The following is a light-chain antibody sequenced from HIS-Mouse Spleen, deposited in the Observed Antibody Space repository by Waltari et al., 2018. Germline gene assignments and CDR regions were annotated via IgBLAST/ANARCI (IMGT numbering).Light chain of an antibody. Sequence: SYELTQPPSVSVSPGQTARITCSRDALPQKYAYWYQQKAGQAPLLVIYEDSKRPSGIPERFSGSSSGTMATLTISGAQVEDEADYYCYSTDSSGNHRVFGGGTKLTVL. CDR2: EDS. J-gene: IGLJ2*01. CDR3: YSTDSSGNHRV. V-gene: IGLV3-10*01. CDR1: ALPQKY.